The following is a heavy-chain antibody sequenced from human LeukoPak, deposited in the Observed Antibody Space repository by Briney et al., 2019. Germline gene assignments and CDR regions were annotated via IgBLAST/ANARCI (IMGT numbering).Heavy chain of an antibody. J-gene: IGHJ3*02. CDR1: GYIFSNYG. CDR3: ARDLADTAMVGDAFDI. V-gene: IGHV1-69*04. CDR2: IIPILGIA. D-gene: IGHD5-18*01. Sequence: RASVKVSCKASGYIFSNYGISWVRQAPGHGLEWMGRIIPILGIANYAQKFQGRVTITADKSTSTAYMELSSLRSEDTAVYYCARDLADTAMVGDAFDIWGQGTMVTVSS.